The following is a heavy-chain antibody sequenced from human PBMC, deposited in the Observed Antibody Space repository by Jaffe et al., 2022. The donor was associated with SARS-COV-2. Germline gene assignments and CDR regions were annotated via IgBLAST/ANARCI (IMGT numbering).Heavy chain of an antibody. J-gene: IGHJ4*02. D-gene: IGHD3-3*01. Sequence: QVQLVESGGGVVQPGRSLRLSCAASGFTFSSYAMHWVRQAPGKGLEWVAVISYDGSNKYYADSVKGRFTISRDNSKNTLYLQMNSLRAEDTAVYYCARCGEFLEWPPSLSFDYWGQGTLVTVSS. V-gene: IGHV3-30-3*01. CDR1: GFTFSSYA. CDR3: ARCGEFLEWPPSLSFDY. CDR2: ISYDGSNK.